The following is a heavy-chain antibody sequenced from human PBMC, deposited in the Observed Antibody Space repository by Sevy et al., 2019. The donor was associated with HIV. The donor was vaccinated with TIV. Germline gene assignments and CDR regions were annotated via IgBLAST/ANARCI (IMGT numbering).Heavy chain of an antibody. CDR2: ISGSGGTT. J-gene: IGHJ4*02. V-gene: IGHV3-23*01. Sequence: GGSLRLSCAASGFTFSSYAMSWVRQAPGKGLEWVSVISGSGGTTYYADSVRGRFTISRDNSKKTLFLQMNSLRAEDTAVYYCAKEGGIVVVPAAIDYWGQGTLVTVSS. CDR3: AKEGGIVVVPAAIDY. CDR1: GFTFSSYA. D-gene: IGHD2-2*01.